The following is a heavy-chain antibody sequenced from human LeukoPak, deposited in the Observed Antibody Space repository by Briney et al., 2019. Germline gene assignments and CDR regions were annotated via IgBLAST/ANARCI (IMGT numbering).Heavy chain of an antibody. CDR3: ARSSGGWPKLDY. J-gene: IGHJ4*02. D-gene: IGHD6-19*01. CDR2: MNPNSGNT. V-gene: IGHV1-8*01. CDR1: GYTFTSYD. Sequence: ASVKVSCKASGYTFTSYDINWVRQATGQGLEWMGWMNPNSGNTGYAQKFQGRVTMTRNTSISTAYMELSSLRSEDTAVYYCARSSGGWPKLDYWGQGTLVTVSS.